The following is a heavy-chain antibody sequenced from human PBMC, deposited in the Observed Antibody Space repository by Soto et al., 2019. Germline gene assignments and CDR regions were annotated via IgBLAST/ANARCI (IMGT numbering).Heavy chain of an antibody. CDR3: ARGSTESYPGSRIFDL. V-gene: IGHV3-23*01. CDR2: ITDNGGDA. Sequence: GGSLRLSCVASGLTFGSLAISWVRQAPGEGLQWVATITDNGGDAKYADSVRGRFVISRDNPKKTLYLQMTSLTAEDSAMYFCARGSTESYPGSRIFDLWGRGTLVTVSS. D-gene: IGHD3-10*01. CDR1: GLTFGSLA. J-gene: IGHJ4*02.